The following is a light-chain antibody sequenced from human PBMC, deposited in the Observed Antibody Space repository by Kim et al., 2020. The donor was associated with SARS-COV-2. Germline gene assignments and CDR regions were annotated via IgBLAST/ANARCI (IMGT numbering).Light chain of an antibody. CDR2: AAS. Sequence: DIQMTQSSSSVSASVGDRVTITCRASQDTSSWLAWYQQKPGKAPKLLIYAASSLQSGVPSRFSGSGSGTDFTLTISSLQPEDFATYYCQQANSFLFTFGPGTKVDIK. V-gene: IGKV1D-12*01. J-gene: IGKJ3*01. CDR1: QDTSSW. CDR3: QQANSFLFT.